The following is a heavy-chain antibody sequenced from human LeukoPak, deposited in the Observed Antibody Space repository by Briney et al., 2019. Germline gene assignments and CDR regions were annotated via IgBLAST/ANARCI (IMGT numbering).Heavy chain of an antibody. CDR2: MYYIRNT. V-gene: IGHV4-61*08. J-gene: IGHJ4*02. CDR3: ARTQSQSGSYRYYFGY. CDR1: GASVGSAGYY. Sequence: SETLSLTCTVSGASVGSAGYYWSWVRQPPGGGLEWIGYMYYIRNTNYNPPLKSRVTMSLDPSKNQFSLKLNSVTAAYTAVYYCARTQSQSGSYRYYFGYWGQGTLVTVSS. D-gene: IGHD3-16*02.